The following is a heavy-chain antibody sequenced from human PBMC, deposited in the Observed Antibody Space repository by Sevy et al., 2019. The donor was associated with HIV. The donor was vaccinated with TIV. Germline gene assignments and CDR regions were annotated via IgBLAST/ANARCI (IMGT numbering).Heavy chain of an antibody. Sequence: SETLSLTCTVSGGSINSDHWNWIRQPPGKGLEWIGYVYYTGGTNYNPSLKNRVTISVDRTKNQFSLKLTSVTAADTAVYYCAKRNDFAIWGQGTMVTVSS. J-gene: IGHJ3*02. V-gene: IGHV4-59*08. CDR2: VYYTGGT. CDR1: GGSINSDH. CDR3: AKRNDFAI.